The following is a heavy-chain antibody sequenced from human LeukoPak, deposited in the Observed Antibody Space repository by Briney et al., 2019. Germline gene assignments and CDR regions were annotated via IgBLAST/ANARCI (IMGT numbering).Heavy chain of an antibody. CDR3: AKDSAAVRPYYFDS. V-gene: IGHV3-23*01. CDR2: ISGSGGST. CDR1: GFTFSNFA. J-gene: IGHJ4*02. D-gene: IGHD3-10*01. Sequence: GGSLRLSCGASGFTFSNFAMSWVRQAPGEGLEWFSAISGSGGSTYYADSVKGRFTISRDNSKNTLYLQMNSLRAEDTAVYFCAKDSAAVRPYYFDSWGQGTLVTVSS.